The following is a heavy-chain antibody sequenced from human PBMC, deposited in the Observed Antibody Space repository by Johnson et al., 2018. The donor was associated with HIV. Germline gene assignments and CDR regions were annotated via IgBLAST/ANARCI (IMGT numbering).Heavy chain of an antibody. D-gene: IGHD3-22*01. CDR3: ARDRAIVVAYDAFDI. V-gene: IGHV3-30*19. J-gene: IGHJ3*02. CDR2: IEYDGSNK. Sequence: QMLLVESGGGVVQPGGSLRLSCAASGFTFSSYGMHWVRQTPGKGLEWVTFIEYDGSNKYYADSVKGRFTISRDNSKNTLYLQMNSLRPEDTAVYYCARDRAIVVAYDAFDIWGQGTMVTVSS. CDR1: GFTFSSYG.